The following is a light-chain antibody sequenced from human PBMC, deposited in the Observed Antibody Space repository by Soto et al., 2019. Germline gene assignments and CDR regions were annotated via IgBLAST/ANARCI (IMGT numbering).Light chain of an antibody. CDR3: QRWS. V-gene: IGKV1-5*03. J-gene: IGKJ1*01. Sequence: DIQMTQSPSTLSASVGYRVTITGRASQTINLLWSWYQQKPGEVPKLLIYKASVLERGVPSRFSGSGTGTEFTLTIRRLQAEDVATYCCQRWSFGEGTKVDIK. CDR1: QTINLL. CDR2: KAS.